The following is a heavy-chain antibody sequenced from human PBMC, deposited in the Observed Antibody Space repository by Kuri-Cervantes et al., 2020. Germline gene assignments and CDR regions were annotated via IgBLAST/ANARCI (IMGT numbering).Heavy chain of an antibody. Sequence: SLKISCAASGFTFDDYAMYWVRQAPGKGLEWVSGISWNSGNIGYADSVKGRFTISRDTSQRTLFLQMNNLRADDTAVYHCARGGSWGAEHFQLWGQGTLVTVSS. J-gene: IGHJ1*01. CDR2: ISWNSGNI. CDR3: ARGGSWGAEHFQL. D-gene: IGHD6-13*01. V-gene: IGHV3-9*01. CDR1: GFTFDDYA.